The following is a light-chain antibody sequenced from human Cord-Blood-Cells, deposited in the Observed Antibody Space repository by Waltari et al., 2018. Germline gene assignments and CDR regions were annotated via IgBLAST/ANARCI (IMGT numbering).Light chain of an antibody. CDR3: QQYNNWPIT. CDR1: QSVSSN. Sequence: EIVMTQSPATLSVSPGDRATLSCRASQSVSSNLAWYQQKPVQAPRLLIYGASTRATGIPAMFSGSGSGTEFTLTISSLQSEDFAVYYCQQYNNWPITFGQGTRLEIK. J-gene: IGKJ5*01. CDR2: GAS. V-gene: IGKV3-15*01.